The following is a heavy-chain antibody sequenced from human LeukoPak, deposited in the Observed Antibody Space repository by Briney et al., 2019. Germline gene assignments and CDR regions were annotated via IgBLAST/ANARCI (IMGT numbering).Heavy chain of an antibody. Sequence: PSETLSLTCTVPGGSISSSSYYWGWIRQPPGKGLEWIGSIYYSGSTYYNPSLKSRVTISVDTSKNQFSLKLSSVTAADTAVYYCASRASNGYRIWGGGYYFDYWGQGTLVTVSS. D-gene: IGHD5-24*01. J-gene: IGHJ4*02. CDR1: GGSISSSSYY. CDR3: ASRASNGYRIWGGGYYFDY. V-gene: IGHV4-39*01. CDR2: IYYSGST.